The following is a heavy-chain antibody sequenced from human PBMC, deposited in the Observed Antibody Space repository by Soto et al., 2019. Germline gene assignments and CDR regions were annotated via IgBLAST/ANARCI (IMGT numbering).Heavy chain of an antibody. CDR1: GGTFRSYA. J-gene: IGHJ6*02. CDR3: ARALRGRYYGMDV. D-gene: IGHD5-12*01. CDR2: IIPIFGTA. V-gene: IGHV1-69*13. Sequence: GASVKVSCKASGGTFRSYAINWVRQAPGQGLEWMGGIIPIFGTANSAQKFQGRVTITADESTSIVNMELSSLRSEDTAVYYCARALRGRYYGMDVWGQGTTVTGSS.